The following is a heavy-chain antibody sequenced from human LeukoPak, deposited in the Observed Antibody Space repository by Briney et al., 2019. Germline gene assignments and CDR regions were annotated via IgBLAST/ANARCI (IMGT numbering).Heavy chain of an antibody. D-gene: IGHD3-10*01. Sequence: SGTLSLTCAVSGGSISSGGYSWSWIRQPPGKGLEWIGYIYYSGSTYYNPSLKSRVTISVDTSKNQFSLKLSSVTAADTAVYYCARGPSYYNGDYWGQGTLVTVSS. CDR3: ARGPSYYNGDY. J-gene: IGHJ4*02. CDR2: IYYSGST. V-gene: IGHV4-30-4*07. CDR1: GGSISSGGYS.